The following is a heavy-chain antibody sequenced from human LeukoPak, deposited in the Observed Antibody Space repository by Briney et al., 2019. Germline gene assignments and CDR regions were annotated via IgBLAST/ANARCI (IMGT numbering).Heavy chain of an antibody. J-gene: IGHJ4*02. CDR2: IYYSGST. CDR1: GGSISSYY. D-gene: IGHD3-16*01. CDR3: ARHQGGIENRAFDY. Sequence: SKTLSLTCTVSGGSISSYYWSWIRQPPGKGLEWIGYIYYSGSTDYNPSLKSRVTISVDTSKNQFSLKLSSVTAADTAVYYCARHQGGIENRAFDYWGQGTLVTVSS. V-gene: IGHV4-59*08.